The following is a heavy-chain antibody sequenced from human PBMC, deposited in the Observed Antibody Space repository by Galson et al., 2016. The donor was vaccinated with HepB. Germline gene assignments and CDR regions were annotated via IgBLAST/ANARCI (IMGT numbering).Heavy chain of an antibody. Sequence: SLRLSCAASGFTFSRSAMRWVRLAPGKGLEWVSSLSPSGDYTWYADSVKGRFTISRDNSKNTLYLQMNSLSPEDTAVHYCANRPGFYFDHWGQGALVTVPS. CDR1: GFTFSRSA. CDR2: LSPSGDYT. CDR3: ANRPGFYFDH. V-gene: IGHV3-23*01. J-gene: IGHJ4*02. D-gene: IGHD5-12*01.